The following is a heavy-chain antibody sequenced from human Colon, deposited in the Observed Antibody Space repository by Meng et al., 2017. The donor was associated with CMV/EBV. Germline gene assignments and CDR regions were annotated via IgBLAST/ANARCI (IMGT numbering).Heavy chain of an antibody. Sequence: GGPLRLSCAASGFTFSSYAMHWVRQAPGKGLEWVAGISYDGSNRFYADSVKGRLTISRDNSKNTLFLQMNSLRAEDTAVYYCARDQDYGSGSCFDNWGQGTLVTVSS. J-gene: IGHJ4*02. V-gene: IGHV3-30*04. CDR3: ARDQDYGSGSCFDN. D-gene: IGHD3-10*01. CDR1: GFTFSSYA. CDR2: ISYDGSNR.